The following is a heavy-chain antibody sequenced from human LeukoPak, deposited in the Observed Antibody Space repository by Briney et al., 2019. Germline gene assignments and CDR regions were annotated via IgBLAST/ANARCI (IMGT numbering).Heavy chain of an antibody. Sequence: GGSLRLSCAASGFTFSNAWMTWVRQAPGKGLEWVSLIYSGGGTYYADSVKGRFTISRDNSKNTLYLQLSSLRAEDTAVYYCARLSGSYAFDYWGQGTLVTVSS. CDR2: IYSGGGT. CDR1: GFTFSNAW. J-gene: IGHJ4*02. D-gene: IGHD3-16*01. V-gene: IGHV3-66*04. CDR3: ARLSGSYAFDY.